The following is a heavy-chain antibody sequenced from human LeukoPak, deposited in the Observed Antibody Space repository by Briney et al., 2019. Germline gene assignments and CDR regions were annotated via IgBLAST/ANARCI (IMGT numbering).Heavy chain of an antibody. V-gene: IGHV4-31*03. CDR1: GGSISSGGYY. Sequence: PSETLSLTCTVSGGSISSGGYYWSWIRQHPGKGLEWIGYIYYSGSTYYNPSLKSRVTISVDTSKNQFSLKLSSVTAADTAVYYCARHYHNDYALYWGQGTLVTVSS. CDR3: ARHYHNDYALY. D-gene: IGHD4-17*01. CDR2: IYYSGST. J-gene: IGHJ4*02.